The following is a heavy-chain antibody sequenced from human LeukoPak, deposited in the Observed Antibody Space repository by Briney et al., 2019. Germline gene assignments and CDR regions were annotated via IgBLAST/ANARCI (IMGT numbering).Heavy chain of an antibody. Sequence: GGSLRLSCAASGFIFTNYNLNWVRQAPGKGLEWISSISGGSTYIYYADSVRGRFTISRDNAQNSLYLQMNSLRAEDTAVYYCTRGSYGDYEYWGQGTLVTVSS. CDR2: ISGGSTYI. D-gene: IGHD4-17*01. V-gene: IGHV3-21*01. CDR3: TRGSYGDYEY. CDR1: GFIFTNYN. J-gene: IGHJ4*02.